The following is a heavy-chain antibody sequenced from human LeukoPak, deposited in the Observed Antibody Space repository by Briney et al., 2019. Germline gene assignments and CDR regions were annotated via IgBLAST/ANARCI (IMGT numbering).Heavy chain of an antibody. J-gene: IGHJ3*02. V-gene: IGHV3-7*03. CDR2: IKKDGSEK. D-gene: IGHD3-10*01. CDR1: GFTFSSYW. CDR3: ARDAAWFGELLDAFDI. Sequence: GGSLRLSCAASGFTFSSYWMSWVRQAPGKGLEWVANIKKDGSEKYYVDSVKGRFTISRDNAKNSLYLQMNSLRAEDTAVYYCARDAAWFGELLDAFDIWGQGTMVTVSS.